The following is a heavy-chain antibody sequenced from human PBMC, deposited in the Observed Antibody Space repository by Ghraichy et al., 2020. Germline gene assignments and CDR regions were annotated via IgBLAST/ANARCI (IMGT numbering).Heavy chain of an antibody. Sequence: GGSLRLSCAASGFSFSSYAMSWVRQAPGKGQEWLSRISGSGGNTYYADSVKGRFTISRDNSKNTLYLQMNGLRAEDTAVYYCAKADFSVLPYYFDYWGQGTLVTVSS. D-gene: IGHD3-10*01. CDR2: ISGSGGNT. V-gene: IGHV3-23*01. CDR3: AKADFSVLPYYFDY. CDR1: GFSFSSYA. J-gene: IGHJ4*02.